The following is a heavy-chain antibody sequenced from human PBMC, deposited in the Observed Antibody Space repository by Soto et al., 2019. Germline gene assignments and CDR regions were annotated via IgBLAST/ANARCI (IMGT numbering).Heavy chain of an antibody. CDR1: GYTFTSYG. CDR2: ISAYNGNT. V-gene: IGHV1-18*01. Sequence: QVQLVQSGAEVKKPGASVKVSCKASGYTFTSYGISWVRQAPGQGLEWMGWISAYNGNTNYAQKLQQRVTMTTNRSTRTAYMELRSLRSDDTAVYYCAREYGSGSRFDYWCQGALVTVSS. D-gene: IGHD3-10*01. CDR3: AREYGSGSRFDY. J-gene: IGHJ4*02.